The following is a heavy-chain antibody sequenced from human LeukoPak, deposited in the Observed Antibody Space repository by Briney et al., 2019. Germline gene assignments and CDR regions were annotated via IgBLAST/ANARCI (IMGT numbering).Heavy chain of an antibody. CDR3: VKDQGECPGSRCYLRFLEY. J-gene: IGHJ4*02. Sequence: PGGSLRLSCAASGFNFSIYGMHWVRQAPGKGLEWVTFVRYDKSATVYADSVQGRFAISRDNSKNTVYLQMNSPRVEDTALYFCVKDQGECPGSRCYLRFLEYWGQGTLVIVSS. V-gene: IGHV3-30*02. CDR2: VRYDKSAT. CDR1: GFNFSIYG. D-gene: IGHD3-3*01.